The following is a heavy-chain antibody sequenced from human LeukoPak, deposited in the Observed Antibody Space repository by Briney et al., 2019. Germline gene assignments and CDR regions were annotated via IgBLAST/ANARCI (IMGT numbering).Heavy chain of an antibody. J-gene: IGHJ4*02. D-gene: IGHD2-2*01. CDR3: ARVGQLGDFDY. Sequence: GGSLRLSCAASGFTFSSYSMNWVRQAPGKGLEWVSSISSSSSYIYYADSVKGRFTISRDNAKNSLYLQMNSLRAEDTAVYYCARVGQLGDFDYWAREPWSPSPQ. V-gene: IGHV3-21*01. CDR2: ISSSSSYI. CDR1: GFTFSSYS.